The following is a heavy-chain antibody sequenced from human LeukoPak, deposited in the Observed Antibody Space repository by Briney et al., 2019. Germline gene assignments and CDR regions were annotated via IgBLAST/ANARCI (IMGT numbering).Heavy chain of an antibody. Sequence: SETLSLTCTVSGGSISSYYWSWIRQPPGKGLEWIGYTYYSGSTNYNPSLKSRVTISVDTSKNQFSLKLSSVTAADTAVYYCARHTRGLNWFDPWGQGTLVTVSS. J-gene: IGHJ5*02. CDR3: ARHTRGLNWFDP. CDR2: TYYSGST. V-gene: IGHV4-59*08. CDR1: GGSISSYY. D-gene: IGHD1-26*01.